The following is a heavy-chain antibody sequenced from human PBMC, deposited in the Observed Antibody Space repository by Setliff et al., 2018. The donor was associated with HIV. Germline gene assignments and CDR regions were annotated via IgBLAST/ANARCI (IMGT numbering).Heavy chain of an antibody. CDR3: VRDKWLVPDTFDI. V-gene: IGHV3-20*04. D-gene: IGHD6-19*01. J-gene: IGHJ3*02. Sequence: PGGSLRLSCAVSGFTFEDYGMSWVRQAPGKGLEWVSGINWNGGSTGYVDSVKGRFTISRDNAKNSLYLLMNSLRAEDMALYYCVRDKWLVPDTFDIWGQGTMVTVSS. CDR1: GFTFEDYG. CDR2: INWNGGST.